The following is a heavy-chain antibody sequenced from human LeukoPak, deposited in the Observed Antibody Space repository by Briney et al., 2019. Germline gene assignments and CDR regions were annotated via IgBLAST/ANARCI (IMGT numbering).Heavy chain of an antibody. CDR3: VRGAPFDY. J-gene: IGHJ4*02. CDR1: GFTFSSYS. CDR2: ISSSSSYI. Sequence: GGSLRLSCAASGFTFSSYSMNWVRQAPGKGLEWVSSISSSSSYIYYADSVKGRFTISRDNAKNMLYLEMNSLRVDDTSVYYCVRGAPFDYWGQGTLVTVSS. D-gene: IGHD1-26*01. V-gene: IGHV3-21*06.